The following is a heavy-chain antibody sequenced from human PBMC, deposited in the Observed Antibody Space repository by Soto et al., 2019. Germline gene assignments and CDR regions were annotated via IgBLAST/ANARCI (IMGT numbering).Heavy chain of an antibody. CDR2: ISYDGSNK. Sequence: GGSLRISFAASGFTFSSYDIHWVRPAPGKGLEWVAVISYDGSNKYYADSVKGRFTISRDNSKNTLYLQMNSLRAEDTAVYSCAKVHCNSTSCYPNYYYYYGMDVWGQGTTVTVSS. J-gene: IGHJ6*02. CDR3: AKVHCNSTSCYPNYYYYYGMDV. CDR1: GFTFSSYD. D-gene: IGHD2-2*01. V-gene: IGHV3-30*18.